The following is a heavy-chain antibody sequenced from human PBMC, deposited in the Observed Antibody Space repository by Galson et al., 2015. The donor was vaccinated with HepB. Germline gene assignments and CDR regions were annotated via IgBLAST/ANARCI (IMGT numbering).Heavy chain of an antibody. V-gene: IGHV3-11*01. CDR1: GFTFSDYY. D-gene: IGHD6-13*01. Sequence: SLRLSCAASGFTFSDYYMGWIRRAPGKGLEWILYINSGGSAIYYADSVKGRFTISRDNAKNSLYLQMNSLRAEDTAVYYCARDPGYSSSRYNWFDPWGQGILVTVSS. CDR2: INSGGSAI. J-gene: IGHJ5*02. CDR3: ARDPGYSSSRYNWFDP.